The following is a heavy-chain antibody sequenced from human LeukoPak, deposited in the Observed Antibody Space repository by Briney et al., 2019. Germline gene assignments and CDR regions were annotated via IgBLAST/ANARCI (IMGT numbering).Heavy chain of an antibody. D-gene: IGHD4-17*01. Sequence: ASVKVSCKASGYTFTSYDINWMRQAPGQGLEWMGIINPSGGSTSYAQKFQGRVTMTRDTSTSTVYMELSSLRSEDTAVYYCARVPAYYGDYARSFDYWGQGTLVTVSS. CDR1: GYTFTSYD. V-gene: IGHV1-46*01. CDR2: INPSGGST. CDR3: ARVPAYYGDYARSFDY. J-gene: IGHJ4*02.